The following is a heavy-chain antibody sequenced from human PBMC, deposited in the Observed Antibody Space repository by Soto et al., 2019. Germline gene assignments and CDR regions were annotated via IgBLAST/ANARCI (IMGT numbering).Heavy chain of an antibody. CDR3: ASCSGGSCYNYDYYYYMDV. CDR2: INPSGGST. Sequence: GHEWMGIINPSGGSTSYAQKFQGRVTMTRDTSTSTVYMELSSLRSEDTAVYYCASCSGGSCYNYDYYYYMDVWCKGTTVTSP. J-gene: IGHJ6*03. D-gene: IGHD2-15*01. V-gene: IGHV1-46*03.